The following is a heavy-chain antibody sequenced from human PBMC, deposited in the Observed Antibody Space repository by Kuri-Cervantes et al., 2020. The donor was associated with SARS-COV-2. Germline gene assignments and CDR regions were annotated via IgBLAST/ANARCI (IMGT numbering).Heavy chain of an antibody. J-gene: IGHJ4*02. Sequence: LSLTCAASGFTFSTYWMHWVRQAPGKGLVWVSRINSDGSSTTYADSVKGRFTISRDNAKNSLYLQMNSLRAEDTALYYCAKDYTHWVYDSSGYFLALYYFDYWGQGTLVTVSS. CDR3: AKDYTHWVYDSSGYFLALYYFDY. CDR2: INSDGSST. V-gene: IGHV3-74*01. CDR1: GFTFSTYW. D-gene: IGHD3-22*01.